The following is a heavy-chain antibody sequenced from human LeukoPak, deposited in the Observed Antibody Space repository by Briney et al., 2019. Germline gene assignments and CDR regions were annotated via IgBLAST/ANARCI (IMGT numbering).Heavy chain of an antibody. CDR2: IYYTGGT. CDR1: GASISAYS. D-gene: IGHD3-3*01. Sequence: SETLSLTCTVSGASISAYSGTWVRQPPGQGLEWIGYIYYTGGTKYNPSLKSRVTISVDTSNNQFSLKLNSVTAADTAIYYCASTDFWSGYYAFDIWGRGTMVTVSS. V-gene: IGHV4-59*01. J-gene: IGHJ3*02. CDR3: ASTDFWSGYYAFDI.